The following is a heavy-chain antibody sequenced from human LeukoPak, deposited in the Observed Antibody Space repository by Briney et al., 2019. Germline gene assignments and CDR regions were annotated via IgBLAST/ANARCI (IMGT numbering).Heavy chain of an antibody. J-gene: IGHJ4*02. CDR1: GFTFRNYG. D-gene: IGHD2-21*02. CDR3: ATIRNCGGDCYYSDY. CDR2: IWYDGSNK. Sequence: GRSLRLSCAASGFTFRNYGMHWVRQAPGKGLEWVAVIWYDGSNKYYPDSVKGRFTISRDNSKNTLYLQMNSLRAEDTAVYYCATIRNCGGDCYYSDYWGQGTLVTVSS. V-gene: IGHV3-33*01.